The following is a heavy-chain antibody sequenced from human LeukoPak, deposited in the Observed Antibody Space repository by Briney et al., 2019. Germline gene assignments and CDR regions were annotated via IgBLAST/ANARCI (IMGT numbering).Heavy chain of an antibody. CDR1: GDTFSSYA. V-gene: IGHV1-69*05. CDR2: IIPIFGTA. CDR3: ARGYCSGTSCYYPYYFDS. D-gene: IGHD2-2*01. Sequence: WASVKVSCKASGDTFSSYAINWVRQAPGQGLEWMGGIIPIFGTANYAQEFQGRVTITTDESTSTAYMDLSSLRSEDTAVYYCARGYCSGTSCYYPYYFDSWGQGTLVTVSS. J-gene: IGHJ4*02.